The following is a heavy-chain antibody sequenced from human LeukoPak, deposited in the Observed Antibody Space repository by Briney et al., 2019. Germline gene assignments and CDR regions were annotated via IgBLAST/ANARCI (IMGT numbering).Heavy chain of an antibody. J-gene: IGHJ4*02. Sequence: GGSLGLSCPAPGFIFHDYAIHWVRQAPGKGLEWVSLISGDGGSTFYADSVKGRFTISRDNSKNTLYLQMNSLRAEDTALYYCANLYGDSGLDYWGQGTLVTVSS. V-gene: IGHV3-43*02. CDR1: GFIFHDYA. D-gene: IGHD4-17*01. CDR2: ISGDGGST. CDR3: ANLYGDSGLDY.